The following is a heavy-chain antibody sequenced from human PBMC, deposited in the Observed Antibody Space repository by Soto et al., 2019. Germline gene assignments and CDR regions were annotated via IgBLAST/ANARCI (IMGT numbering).Heavy chain of an antibody. CDR1: GGTFSSYA. CDR2: TIPIFGTA. J-gene: IGHJ6*02. D-gene: IGHD2-15*01. V-gene: IGHV1-69*13. Sequence: ASVKVSCKASGGTFSSYAISWVRQAPGQGLEWMGGTIPIFGTANYAQKFQGRVTITADESTSTAYMELSSLRSEDTAVYYCARVSGVAAIYYYYGMDVWGQGTTVTVSS. CDR3: ARVSGVAAIYYYYGMDV.